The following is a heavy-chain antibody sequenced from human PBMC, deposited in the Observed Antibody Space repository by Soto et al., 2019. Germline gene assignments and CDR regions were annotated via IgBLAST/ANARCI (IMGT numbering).Heavy chain of an antibody. CDR3: ARREGTMVRGVPGVNWFDP. J-gene: IGHJ5*02. CDR2: IYYSGST. D-gene: IGHD3-10*01. CDR1: GGSISSSSYY. V-gene: IGHV4-39*01. Sequence: SETLSLTCTVSGGSISSSSYYWGWIRQPPGKGLEWIGSIYYSGSTYYNPSLKSRVTISVDTSKNQFSLKLSSVTAADTAVYYCARREGTMVRGVPGVNWFDPWGQGTLVTVSS.